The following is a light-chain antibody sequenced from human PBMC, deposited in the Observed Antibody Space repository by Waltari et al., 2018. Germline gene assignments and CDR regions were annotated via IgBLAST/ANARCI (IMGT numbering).Light chain of an antibody. CDR3: QQFGSSPRGT. V-gene: IGKV3-20*01. J-gene: IGKJ2*01. CDR2: GSS. Sequence: IVLTQSPGTLSLSPGDTGTLPCRASQSLSSSYLAWYQQRPGQGPRLLIYGSSNRATGIPDRFSGSGSGTHFTLIISGLEPEDSAVYYCQQFGSSPRGTFGQGTKLEIK. CDR1: QSLSSSY.